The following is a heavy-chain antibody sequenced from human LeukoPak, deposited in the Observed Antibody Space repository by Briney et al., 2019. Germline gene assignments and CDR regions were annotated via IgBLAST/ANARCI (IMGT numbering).Heavy chain of an antibody. V-gene: IGHV3-23*01. D-gene: IGHD6-13*01. CDR2: ISGSGGST. CDR1: GFTFSSYA. J-gene: IGHJ5*02. Sequence: GGSLRLSCAASGFTFSSYAMSWVRQAPGKGLDWVSAISGSGGSTYYADSVKGRFTISRDNSKNTLYLQMNSLRAEDTAVYYCAKAGQQLDQNWFDPWGQGTLVTVSS. CDR3: AKAGQQLDQNWFDP.